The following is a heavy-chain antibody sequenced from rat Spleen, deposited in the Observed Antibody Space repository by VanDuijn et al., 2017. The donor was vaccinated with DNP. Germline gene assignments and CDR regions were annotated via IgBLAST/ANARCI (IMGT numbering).Heavy chain of an antibody. CDR1: GFTFSDYN. V-gene: IGHV5-7*01. CDR2: ISYDGSST. CDR3: ARPDY. J-gene: IGHJ2*01. Sequence: EVQLVESGGGLVQPGRSLKLSCAASGFTFSDYNLAWVRQAPKKGLDWVATISYDGSSTYYRDSVKGRFTVSRNNVKSTLYLQMDSLRSEDTATYYCARPDYWGQGVMVTVSS.